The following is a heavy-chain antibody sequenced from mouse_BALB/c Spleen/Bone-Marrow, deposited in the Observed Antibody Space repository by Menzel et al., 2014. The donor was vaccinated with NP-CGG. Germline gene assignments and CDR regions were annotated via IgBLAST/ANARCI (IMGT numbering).Heavy chain of an antibody. CDR3: ASPLYYGLYYYAMDY. CDR2: ISSGGST. V-gene: IGHV5-6-5*01. Sequence: EVKLMESGGGLVKPGGSLKLSCAASGFTFSSYAMSWVRQTPEKRLEWVASISSGGSTYYPDSVKGRFTISRDNARNILYLQMSSLRSEDTAMYYCASPLYYGLYYYAMDYWGQGTSVTVSS. D-gene: IGHD1-2*01. CDR1: GFTFSSYA. J-gene: IGHJ4*01.